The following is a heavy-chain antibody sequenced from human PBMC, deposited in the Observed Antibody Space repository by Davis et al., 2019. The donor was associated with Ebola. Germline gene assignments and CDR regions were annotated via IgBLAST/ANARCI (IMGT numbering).Heavy chain of an antibody. D-gene: IGHD5-24*01. V-gene: IGHV6-1*01. CDR1: GNSFSTNSAA. Sequence: PSETLSLTCAISGNSFSTNSAACNWIRQSPSRGLECLGRTYYTSKWYNHYVASVKSRTTINPDTSKNQFSLQLHSVTPEDTAVYYCARGWLRTGLDIWGQGTMVIVSS. CDR2: TYYTSKWYN. CDR3: ARGWLRTGLDI. J-gene: IGHJ3*02.